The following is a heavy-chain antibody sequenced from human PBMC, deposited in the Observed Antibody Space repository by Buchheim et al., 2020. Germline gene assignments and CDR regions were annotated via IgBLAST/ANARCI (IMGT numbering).Heavy chain of an antibody. Sequence: QVQLVESGGGVVQPGRSLRLSCAASGFTFSSYGMHWVRQAPGKGLEWVAVISYDGSNKYYADSVKGRFTISRDNSKNTLYLQMNSLRAEDTAVYYCAKGGFTNPGYWGQGTL. V-gene: IGHV3-30*18. D-gene: IGHD2-2*01. CDR2: ISYDGSNK. CDR1: GFTFSSYG. J-gene: IGHJ4*02. CDR3: AKGGFTNPGY.